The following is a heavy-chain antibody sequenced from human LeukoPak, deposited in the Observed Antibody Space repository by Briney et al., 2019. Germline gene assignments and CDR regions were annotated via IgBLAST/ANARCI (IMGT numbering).Heavy chain of an antibody. Sequence: GGSLRLSCAASGFTFSSYTIHWVRQAPGEGLEYVSAISGNGGSTYYADSVKGRFTISRDNSKNTLDLQMGSLRAEDMAVYFCARGVGFNTGWYYLNYWGQGTLVTVSS. CDR3: ARGVGFNTGWYYLNY. J-gene: IGHJ4*02. CDR1: GFTFSSYT. V-gene: IGHV3-64*02. CDR2: ISGNGGST. D-gene: IGHD6-19*01.